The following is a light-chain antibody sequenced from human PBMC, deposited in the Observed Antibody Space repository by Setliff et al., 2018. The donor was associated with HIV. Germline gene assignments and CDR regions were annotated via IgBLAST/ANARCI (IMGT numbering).Light chain of an antibody. CDR1: NSDIGGYDY. V-gene: IGLV2-14*01. Sequence: QSVLTQPASVSGSPGQSITISCTGTNSDIGGYDYVYWYQQQPGKAPKLMIYEVSGRPSGVSYRFSGSKSGTTASLTISGLQTEDEADYFCSSYTGSGTLVVFGTGTKVTVL. CDR3: SSYTGSGTLVV. CDR2: EVS. J-gene: IGLJ1*01.